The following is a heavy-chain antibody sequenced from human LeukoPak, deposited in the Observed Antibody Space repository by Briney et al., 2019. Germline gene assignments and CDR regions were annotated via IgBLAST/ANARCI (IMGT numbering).Heavy chain of an antibody. CDR1: GYSFTTYW. CDR2: IYPTDSDT. CDR3: ARGTPVDY. J-gene: IGHJ4*02. Sequence: GESLKISCKGSGYSFTTYWIGWVRQLPGKGLEWMGIIYPTDSDTRYSPSFQDQVTISADKSISTAYLQWSSLKASDTAIYFCARGTPVDYWGQGTLVTVSS. V-gene: IGHV5-51*01.